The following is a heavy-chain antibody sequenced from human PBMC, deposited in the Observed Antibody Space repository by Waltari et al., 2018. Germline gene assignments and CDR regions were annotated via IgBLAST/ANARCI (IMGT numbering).Heavy chain of an antibody. D-gene: IGHD6-13*01. CDR1: GGSFSGYY. J-gene: IGHJ4*02. CDR2: INHSGST. V-gene: IGHV4-34*01. CDR3: ARVRAAAAVKRIFDY. Sequence: QVQLQQWGAGLLKPSETLSLTCAVYGGSFSGYYWSWIRQPPGKGLEWIGEINHSGSTNYNPSLKSRVTISVDTSKNQFSLKLSSVTAADTAVYYCARVRAAAAVKRIFDYWGQGTLVIVSS.